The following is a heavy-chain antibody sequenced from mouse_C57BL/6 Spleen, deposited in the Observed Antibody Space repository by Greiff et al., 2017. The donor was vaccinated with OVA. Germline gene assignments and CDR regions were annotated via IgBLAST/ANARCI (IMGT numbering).Heavy chain of an antibody. CDR3: ARRPPIYYYGSSYL. D-gene: IGHD1-1*01. Sequence: QVQLQQSGAELVRPGTSVKVSCKASGYAFTNYLIEWVKQRPGQGLEWIGVINPGSGGTNYNEKFKGKATLTADKSSSTAYMQLSSLTSEDSAVYFCARRPPIYYYGSSYLWGQGTTLTVSS. CDR2: INPGSGGT. J-gene: IGHJ2*01. CDR1: GYAFTNYL. V-gene: IGHV1-54*01.